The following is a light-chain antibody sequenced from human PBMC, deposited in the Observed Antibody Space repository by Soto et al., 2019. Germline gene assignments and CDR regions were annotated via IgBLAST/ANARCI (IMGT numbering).Light chain of an antibody. V-gene: IGLV2-14*01. CDR3: SSYSSSSTYV. Sequence: QSVLTQPASVSGSPGQSITISCTGTSSDVGGYNYVSWYQQYPGKVPKLMIYDVSYRPSGVSNRFSGSKSGNTASLTISGLQAEDEADYYCSSYSSSSTYVFGTGTMVTVL. CDR2: DVS. J-gene: IGLJ1*01. CDR1: SSDVGGYNY.